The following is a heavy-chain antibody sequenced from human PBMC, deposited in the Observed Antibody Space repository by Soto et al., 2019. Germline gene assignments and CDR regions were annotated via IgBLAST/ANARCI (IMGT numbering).Heavy chain of an antibody. V-gene: IGHV3-11*01. CDR3: ARGYSYYDY. CDR2: ISGGDTI. CDR1: GFTFSDYY. J-gene: IGHJ4*02. Sequence: QVQLVESGGGLVKPVGSLRLSCAASGFTFSDYYMNWIRQAPGKGLEWVSYISGGDTIYYADSVKGRFTISRDNAKNSLYLQMNSLRADDTAVYYCARGYSYYDYWGQGTLVTVSS. D-gene: IGHD5-18*01.